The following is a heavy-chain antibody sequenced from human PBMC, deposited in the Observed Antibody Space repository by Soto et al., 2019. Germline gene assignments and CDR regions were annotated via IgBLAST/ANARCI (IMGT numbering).Heavy chain of an antibody. V-gene: IGHV3-23*01. Sequence: GGSLRLSCAASGFTFSSYAMSWVRQAPGKELEWVSAISGSGGSTYYADSVKGRFTISRDNSKNTLYLQMNSLRAEDTAVYYCAKDKRVYYDSSGYYYPYYYYGMDVWGQGTTVTVSS. CDR1: GFTFSSYA. CDR3: AKDKRVYYDSSGYYYPYYYYGMDV. J-gene: IGHJ6*02. CDR2: ISGSGGST. D-gene: IGHD3-22*01.